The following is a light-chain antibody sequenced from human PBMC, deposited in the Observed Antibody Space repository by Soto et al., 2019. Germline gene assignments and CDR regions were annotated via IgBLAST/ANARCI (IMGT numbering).Light chain of an antibody. V-gene: IGLV2-14*01. CDR2: PVS. J-gene: IGLJ3*02. CDR1: RSDVGGFDY. Sequence: QSALAQPASVSGSPGQSITLSCTGTRSDVGGFDYVSWYQQRPGKVPKLIIRPVSNRPSGVSDRFSGSKSGNTASLTISGLQADDEADYYCSSYASTSFLVVFGGGIKVTVL. CDR3: SSYASTSFLVV.